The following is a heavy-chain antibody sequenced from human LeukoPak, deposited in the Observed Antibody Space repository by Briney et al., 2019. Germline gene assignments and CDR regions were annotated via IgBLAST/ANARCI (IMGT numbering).Heavy chain of an antibody. CDR2: IRYDGSNK. Sequence: GGSLRLSCAASGFTFSTYGIHWVRQAPGKGLEWVAFIRYDGSNKYYADSVKGRFTISKDNSKNTLFLQMNSLRPEDTAVYYCAKAHATYYDFWSGYYTTSDWGQGTLVTVSS. CDR3: AKAHATYYDFWSGYYTTSD. CDR1: GFTFSTYG. J-gene: IGHJ4*02. D-gene: IGHD3-3*01. V-gene: IGHV3-30*02.